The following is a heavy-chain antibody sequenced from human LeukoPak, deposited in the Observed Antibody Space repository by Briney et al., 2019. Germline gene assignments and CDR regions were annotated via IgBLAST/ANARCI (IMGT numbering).Heavy chain of an antibody. CDR3: ARLFLRFGEFSFDY. CDR2: IYYRGST. J-gene: IGHJ4*02. Sequence: SETLSPTCTVSGGTISNSSFYWGRNRQPPGKGLEWIGNIYYRGSTYYNSCLKSRVSISVDTSKNYFSLKVSSVTAADTSVYYRARLFLRFGEFSFDYWGQGTLVTVSS. V-gene: IGHV4-39*02. D-gene: IGHD3-10*01. CDR1: GGTISNSSFY.